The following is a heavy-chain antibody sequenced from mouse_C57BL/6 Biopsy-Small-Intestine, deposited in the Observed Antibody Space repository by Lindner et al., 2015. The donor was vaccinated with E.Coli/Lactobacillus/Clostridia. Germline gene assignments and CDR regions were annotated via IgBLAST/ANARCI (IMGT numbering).Heavy chain of an antibody. CDR2: INPSGGST. J-gene: IGHJ1*01. D-gene: IGHD1-1*01. Sequence: SVKVSCKASGYTFTSYYMHWVRQAPGQGLEWMGIINPSGGSTSYAQKFQGRVTMTRDTSTSTVYMELSSLRSDDTAVYYCARDSSSWYYYYYGMDVWGQGTTATVSS. CDR3: ARDSSSWYYYYYGMDV. V-gene: IGHV1-64*01. CDR1: GYTFTSYY.